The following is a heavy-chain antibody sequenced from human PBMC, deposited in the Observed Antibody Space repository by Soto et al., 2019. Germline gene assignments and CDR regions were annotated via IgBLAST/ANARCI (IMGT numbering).Heavy chain of an antibody. J-gene: IGHJ6*02. V-gene: IGHV4-30-4*01. Sequence: QVQLQESGPGLVKPSQTLSLTCTVSGGSISSGDYYWSWIRQPPGKGLEWIGYIYYSGSTYYNPSLKGRVTISVDTSKNQFSLKLSSVTAADTAVYYCARVEHDSSGYYRGNYYYYGMDVWGQGTTVTVSS. CDR2: IYYSGST. CDR3: ARVEHDSSGYYRGNYYYYGMDV. D-gene: IGHD3-22*01. CDR1: GGSISSGDYY.